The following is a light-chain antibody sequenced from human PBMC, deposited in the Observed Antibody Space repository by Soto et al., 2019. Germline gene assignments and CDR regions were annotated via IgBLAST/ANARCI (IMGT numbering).Light chain of an antibody. J-gene: IGLJ2*01. Sequence: QTVVTQPASVSGSLGQSITISCTGTSSDIGSYNLVSWYQQHPGKAPEVMIYEGSKRPSGVSNRFSGSKSGNTASLTISGLQAEDEADYYCCSYAGSAIVVFGGGTQLTVL. CDR2: EGS. V-gene: IGLV2-23*01. CDR3: CSYAGSAIVV. CDR1: SSDIGSYNL.